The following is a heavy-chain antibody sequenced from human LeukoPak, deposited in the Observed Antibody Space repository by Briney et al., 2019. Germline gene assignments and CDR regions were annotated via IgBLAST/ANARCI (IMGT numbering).Heavy chain of an antibody. J-gene: IGHJ6*04. CDR2: IIPIFGTA. CDR1: GGTFSSYA. CDR3: ARVGYCSSTSCYYYYGMDV. D-gene: IGHD2-2*01. V-gene: IGHV1-69*01. Sequence: GASVKVSCKASGGTFSSYAISWVRQAPGQGLEWMGGIIPIFGTANYAQKFQDRVAITADESTSTAYMELSSLRSEDTAVYCCARVGYCSSTSCYYYYGMDVWGKGTTVTVSS.